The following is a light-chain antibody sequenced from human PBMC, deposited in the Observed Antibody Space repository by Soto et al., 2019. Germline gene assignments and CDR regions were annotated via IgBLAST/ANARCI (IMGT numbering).Light chain of an antibody. V-gene: IGKV3-15*01. J-gene: IGKJ5*01. CDR2: DAS. CDR3: QQYNNWPPQIT. CDR1: QNIRSS. Sequence: EVVMTQSPASLSASPGERVTLSCRASQNIRSSLAWYQQRPGQAPRLLIYDASTRATGIPPRFSGGGSGTEFTVTISSLQPEDFAVYYCQQYNNWPPQITFGQGTRLEIK.